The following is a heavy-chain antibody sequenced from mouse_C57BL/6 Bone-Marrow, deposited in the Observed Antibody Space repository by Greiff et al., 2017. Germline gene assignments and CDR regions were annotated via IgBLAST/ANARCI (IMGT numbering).Heavy chain of an antibody. D-gene: IGHD1-1*01. Sequence: EVQLQQSGAELVKPGASVKLSCTASGFNIKDYYMHWVKQRPEQGLEWIGRLGPEDGETQYAPKFQGKATITADTSSNTAYLQLSSLTSEDTAVYYCALYGSSYEAWFAYWGQATLVTVSA. CDR3: ALYGSSYEAWFAY. CDR1: GFNIKDYY. J-gene: IGHJ3*01. CDR2: LGPEDGET. V-gene: IGHV14-2*01.